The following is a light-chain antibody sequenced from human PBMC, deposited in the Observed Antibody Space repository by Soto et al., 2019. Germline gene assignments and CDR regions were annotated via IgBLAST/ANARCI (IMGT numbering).Light chain of an antibody. Sequence: EIQMTQSPSTLSASVGDRVTITCRASQSTSTWLAWYQQRPGKIPKLLISEASKLESGVPSRFSGSGSGTEFTLTISSLQPDDFATYYCQQYITYPYAFGQGTKVEIK. CDR2: EAS. CDR3: QQYITYPYA. V-gene: IGKV1-5*03. CDR1: QSTSTW. J-gene: IGKJ1*01.